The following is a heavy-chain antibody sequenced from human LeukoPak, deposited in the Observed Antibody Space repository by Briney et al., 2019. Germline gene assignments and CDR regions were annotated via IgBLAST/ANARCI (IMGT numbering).Heavy chain of an antibody. J-gene: IGHJ4*02. V-gene: IGHV3-23*01. CDR3: AKGRTIDY. Sequence: GGSLRLSCAASGFTFSTYAMSWVRQTPEKGLEWVSAISDTGGNTFYADSVKGRFTISRDNSKNTLYLQMNSLRAEDTAIYYCAKGRTIDYWGQGTLVTVSS. D-gene: IGHD1/OR15-1a*01. CDR2: ISDTGGNT. CDR1: GFTFSTYA.